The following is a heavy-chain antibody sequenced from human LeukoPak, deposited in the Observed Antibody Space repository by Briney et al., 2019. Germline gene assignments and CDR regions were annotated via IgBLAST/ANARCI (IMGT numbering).Heavy chain of an antibody. D-gene: IGHD3-10*01. V-gene: IGHV3-30*03. Sequence: GGSLRLSCAASGFTFSSYGMHWVRQAPGKGLEWVAVISYDGSNKYYADSVKGRFTISRDNSKNTLYLQMNSLRAEDTAVYYCARDFDSYGSGSSDYWGQGTLVTVSS. CDR1: GFTFSSYG. CDR3: ARDFDSYGSGSSDY. CDR2: ISYDGSNK. J-gene: IGHJ4*02.